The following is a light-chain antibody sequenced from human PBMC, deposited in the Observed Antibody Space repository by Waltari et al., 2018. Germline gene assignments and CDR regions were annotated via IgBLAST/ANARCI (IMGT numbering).Light chain of an antibody. V-gene: IGKV1-39*01. CDR3: QQSFSSPWT. J-gene: IGKJ1*01. CDR1: QNIGTY. CDR2: GAS. Sequence: DIQMTQSPSSLSASIGDTITVTCRASQNIGTYLNWYQQKPAKAPKLLIFGASSLPRGVPSRFTGSASGTEFTLTITNLQPDDFATYFCQQSFSSPWTFGQGTTV.